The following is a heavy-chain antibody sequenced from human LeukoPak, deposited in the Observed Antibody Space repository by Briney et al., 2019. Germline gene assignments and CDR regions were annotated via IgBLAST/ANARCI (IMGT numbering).Heavy chain of an antibody. CDR2: ISGSGGST. J-gene: IGHJ6*02. Sequence: PGGSLRLSCAASGFTFSSYAMSWVRQAPGKGLEWISAISGSGGSTYYADSVKGRFTISRDNSKNTLYLQMNSLRAEDTAVYYCAKDGSGGVFGMDVWGQGTTVTVSS. CDR3: AKDGSGGVFGMDV. CDR1: GFTFSSYA. D-gene: IGHD2-15*01. V-gene: IGHV3-23*01.